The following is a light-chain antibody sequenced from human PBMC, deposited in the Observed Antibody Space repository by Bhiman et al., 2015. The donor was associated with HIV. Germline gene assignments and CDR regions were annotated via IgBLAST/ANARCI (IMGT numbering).Light chain of an antibody. CDR2: DVA. CDR1: KNDIGSYSY. J-gene: IGLJ1*01. CDR3: SSYTTSSTYV. Sequence: QSALTQPASVSGSPGESITISCTGTKNDIGSYSYVSWYQQHPGKAPKLMIYDVAKRPSGVSNRFSGSKSDNTASLTISGLQAEDEADYYCSSYTTSSTYVFGTGTKVTVL. V-gene: IGLV2-14*03.